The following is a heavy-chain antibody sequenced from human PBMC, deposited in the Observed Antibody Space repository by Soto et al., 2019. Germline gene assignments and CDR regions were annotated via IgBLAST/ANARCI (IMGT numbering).Heavy chain of an antibody. D-gene: IGHD3-10*02. Sequence: QVQLVESGGGLVKPGGSLRLSCAASGFTVSDYYMSWLRQAPGKGLEWLSYSSNSGTYTRYADSVKGRFSISRDNAKNSLYLQINSLRGEDTATYYCARSGYNYNVLDYWGQGTPVTVSS. CDR1: GFTVSDYY. CDR3: ARSGYNYNVLDY. CDR2: SSNSGTYT. V-gene: IGHV3-11*06. J-gene: IGHJ4*02.